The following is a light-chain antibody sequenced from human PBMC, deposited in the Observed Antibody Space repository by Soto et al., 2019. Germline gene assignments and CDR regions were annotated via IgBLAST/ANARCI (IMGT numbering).Light chain of an antibody. J-gene: IGLJ2*01. Sequence: QSVLTQPPSVSAAPGQTVTISCSGSSSNLGNNYVSWYQQLPGTAPKLLIYDNNKRPSGIPDRFSGSKSGTSATLGITGLQTGYEADYYCGTWDSSLSAVVFGGGTQLTVL. CDR1: SSNLGNNY. CDR3: GTWDSSLSAVV. CDR2: DNN. V-gene: IGLV1-51*01.